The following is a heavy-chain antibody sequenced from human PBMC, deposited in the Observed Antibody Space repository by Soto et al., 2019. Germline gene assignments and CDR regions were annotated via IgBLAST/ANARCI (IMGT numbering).Heavy chain of an antibody. Sequence: QVQLVQSGAEVKKPGSSVKVSCKASGGTFSSYAISWVRQAPGQGLEWMGGIIPIFGTANYAQKFQGRVTSTADESTSPAYMVLSSLRSEDTAEYYCASRYSYGPLDYYYYGIDVWGQGTTGTVSS. J-gene: IGHJ6*02. CDR2: IIPIFGTA. D-gene: IGHD5-18*01. V-gene: IGHV1-69*12. CDR1: GGTFSSYA. CDR3: ASRYSYGPLDYYYYGIDV.